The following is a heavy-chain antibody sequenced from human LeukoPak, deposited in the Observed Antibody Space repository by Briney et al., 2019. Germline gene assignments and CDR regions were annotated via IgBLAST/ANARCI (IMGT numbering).Heavy chain of an antibody. D-gene: IGHD5-24*01. CDR2: TYYSGST. Sequence: PSETLSLTCTVSGGSISSYYWSWIRQPPGKGLEWIGYTYYSGSTNYNPSLKSRVTISVDTSKNQFSLKLSSVTAADTAVYYCARAGPPMDYYYYYGMDVWGQGTSVTVSS. J-gene: IGHJ6*02. CDR1: GGSISSYY. CDR3: ARAGPPMDYYYYYGMDV. V-gene: IGHV4-59*01.